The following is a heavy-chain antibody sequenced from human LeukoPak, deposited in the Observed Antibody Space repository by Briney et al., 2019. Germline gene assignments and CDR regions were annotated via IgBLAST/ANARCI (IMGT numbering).Heavy chain of an antibody. CDR3: ARARYDSSGYYPYYFDY. J-gene: IGHJ4*02. V-gene: IGHV4-34*01. D-gene: IGHD3-22*01. CDR1: GGSFSGYY. Sequence: SETLSLTCAVYGGSFSGYYWSWIRQPPGKGLEWIGEINHSGSTNYNPSLKSRVTISVDTSKNQFSLKLSSVTAADTAVHYCARARYDSSGYYPYYFDYWGQGTLVTVSS. CDR2: INHSGST.